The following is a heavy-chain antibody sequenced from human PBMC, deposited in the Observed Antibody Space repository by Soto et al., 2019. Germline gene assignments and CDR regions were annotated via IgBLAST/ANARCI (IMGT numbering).Heavy chain of an antibody. CDR3: AKATSATCTGSICYSFDY. V-gene: IGHV3-23*01. D-gene: IGHD2-21*01. J-gene: IGHJ4*02. Sequence: GSLRLSCVASGFTFSSYAMGWVRQAPGQRLEWVATFSGGRDTTWHADSVKGRFTVSRDSSKNTLSLQMNSLRPEDTALYYRAKATSATCTGSICYSFDYWGQGTLVTVSS. CDR1: GFTFSSYA. CDR2: FSGGRDTT.